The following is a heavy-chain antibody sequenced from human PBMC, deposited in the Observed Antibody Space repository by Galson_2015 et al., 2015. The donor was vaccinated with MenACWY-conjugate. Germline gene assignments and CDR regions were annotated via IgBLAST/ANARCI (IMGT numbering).Heavy chain of an antibody. CDR1: GFTFSNYA. CDR2: IKKDGSEK. Sequence: SLRLSCAASGFTFSNYAMTWVRQAPGKGLEWVASIKKDGSEKHYVDSVKGRFTISRDNTKNSMYLEMNRLRAEDTAVYYCARGYYGMDVWGQGTTVTASS. CDR3: ARGYYGMDV. V-gene: IGHV3-7*03. J-gene: IGHJ6*02.